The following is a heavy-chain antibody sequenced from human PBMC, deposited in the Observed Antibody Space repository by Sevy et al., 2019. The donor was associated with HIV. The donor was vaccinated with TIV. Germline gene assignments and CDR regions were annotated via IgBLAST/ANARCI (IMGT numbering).Heavy chain of an antibody. CDR3: AKGPDYYASSGTPLDY. Sequence: GGSLRLSCVVSGFTFRSYTMTWVRQAPGKGLEWVSTITGSGDKIYYADSVKGRFTISRDNSRNTLYLQMSSLGAADTAVYYCAKGPDYYASSGTPLDYWGQGTLVTVSS. D-gene: IGHD3-22*01. V-gene: IGHV3-23*01. CDR1: GFTFRSYT. CDR2: ITGSGDKI. J-gene: IGHJ4*02.